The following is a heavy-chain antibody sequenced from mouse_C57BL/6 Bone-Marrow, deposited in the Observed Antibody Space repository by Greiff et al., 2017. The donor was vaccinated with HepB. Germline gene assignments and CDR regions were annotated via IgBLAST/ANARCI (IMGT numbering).Heavy chain of an antibody. V-gene: IGHV3-6*01. CDR3: AHLGRIPY. CDR1: GYSITSGYY. J-gene: IGHJ2*01. D-gene: IGHD4-1*01. Sequence: EVKLMESGPGLVKPSQSLSLTCSVTGYSITSGYYWNWIRQFPGNKLEWMGYISYDGSNNYNPSLKNRISITRDTSKNQFFLKLNSVTTEDTATYYCAHLGRIPYWGQGTTLTVSS. CDR2: ISYDGSN.